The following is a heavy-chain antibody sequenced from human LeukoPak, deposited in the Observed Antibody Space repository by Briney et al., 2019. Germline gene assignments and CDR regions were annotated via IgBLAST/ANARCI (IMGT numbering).Heavy chain of an antibody. J-gene: IGHJ4*02. D-gene: IGHD3-22*01. CDR3: ARNRRDPTYYYDSSGYYFDY. CDR2: INPSGGST. CDR1: GYTFTSYY. V-gene: IGHV1-46*01. Sequence: ASVKVSCKASGYTFTSYYMHWVRQAPGQGPEWMGIINPSGGSTSYAQKFQGRVTMTRDMSTSTVYMELSSLRSEDTAVYYCARNRRDPTYYYDSSGYYFDYWGQGTLVTVSS.